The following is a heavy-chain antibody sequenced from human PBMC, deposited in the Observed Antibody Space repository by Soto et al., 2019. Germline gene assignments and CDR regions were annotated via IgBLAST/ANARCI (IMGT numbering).Heavy chain of an antibody. CDR3: ARGQWLVPNDY. J-gene: IGHJ4*02. CDR2: MNPNSGNT. V-gene: IGHV1-8*02. Sequence: GASVKVSCKASGYTFTSYYMYWVRQATGQGLEWMGWMNPNSGNTGYARKFKGRVTMTRNTSISTAYMELSSLRSEDTAVYYCARGQWLVPNDYWGQGTLVTVSS. CDR1: GYTFTSYY. D-gene: IGHD6-19*01.